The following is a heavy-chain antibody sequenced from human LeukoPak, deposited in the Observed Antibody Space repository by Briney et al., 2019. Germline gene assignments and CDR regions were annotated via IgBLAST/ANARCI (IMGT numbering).Heavy chain of an antibody. D-gene: IGHD3-22*01. CDR2: TRNKANSYTT. V-gene: IGHV3-72*01. Sequence: GGSLRLSCAASGFTFSSYSMNWVRQAPGKGLEWVGRTRNKANSYTTDYAASVKGRFTISREDSKNSLYLQMNSLKTEDTAVYYCAREGHDYYDRRPGFDYWGQGTLVTVSS. J-gene: IGHJ4*02. CDR1: GFTFSSYS. CDR3: AREGHDYYDRRPGFDY.